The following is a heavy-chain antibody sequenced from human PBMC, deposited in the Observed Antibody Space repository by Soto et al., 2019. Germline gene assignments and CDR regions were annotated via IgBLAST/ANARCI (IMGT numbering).Heavy chain of an antibody. V-gene: IGHV3-23*01. J-gene: IGHJ6*02. D-gene: IGHD3-10*01. CDR3: AKDTMVRRVTISYYYGMDV. Sequence: EVHLLESGGGLVQPGGSLRLSCVGSGFTFSSYAMSWVRQAPGKGLEWVSAISGSGDSTYYADSVKGRFTISRDNSKNTLYLQMNRLRVEDTAVYYCAKDTMVRRVTISYYYGMDVWGQGTTVTVSS. CDR1: GFTFSSYA. CDR2: ISGSGDST.